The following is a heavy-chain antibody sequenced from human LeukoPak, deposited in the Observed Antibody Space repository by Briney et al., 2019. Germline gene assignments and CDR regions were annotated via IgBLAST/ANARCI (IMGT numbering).Heavy chain of an antibody. CDR1: GGSIRSYY. Sequence: SETLSLTCTVSGGSIRSYYWSWIRQPPGKGLEWIGYIYYSGSTNYNPSLKGRVTISVDTSKNQFSLKLSSVTAADTAVYYCARHIGVVVDYWGQGTLVTVSS. V-gene: IGHV4-59*08. CDR2: IYYSGST. D-gene: IGHD2-15*01. CDR3: ARHIGVVVDY. J-gene: IGHJ4*02.